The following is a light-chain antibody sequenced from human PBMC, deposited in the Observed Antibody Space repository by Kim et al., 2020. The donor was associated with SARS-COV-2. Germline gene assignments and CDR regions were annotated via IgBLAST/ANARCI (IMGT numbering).Light chain of an antibody. CDR1: QSVRSND. J-gene: IGKJ1*01. CDR2: TAS. CDR3: QQYGSSPRT. Sequence: EIVLTQSPGTLSLSPGERATLSCRASQSVRSNDLAWYQQKPGQAPRLLIYTASNRATGIPDRFSGSGSGTDFTLSITRLEPEDFAVYYCQQYGSSPRTFGQGTKVDIK. V-gene: IGKV3-20*01.